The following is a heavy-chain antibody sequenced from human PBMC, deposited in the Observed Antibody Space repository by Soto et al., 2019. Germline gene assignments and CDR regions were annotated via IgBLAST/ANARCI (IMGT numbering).Heavy chain of an antibody. CDR3: ARGGSIAAPRTDYYYYMDV. D-gene: IGHD6-6*01. Sequence: QVQLVQSGAEVKKPGASVKVSCKASGYTFTGYYMHWVRQAPGQGLEWMGWINPNSGGTNYAQKFQGWVTMTRDTSISTAYMELSRLRSDDTAVYYCARGGSIAAPRTDYYYYMDVWGKGTTVTVSS. CDR1: GYTFTGYY. J-gene: IGHJ6*03. V-gene: IGHV1-2*04. CDR2: INPNSGGT.